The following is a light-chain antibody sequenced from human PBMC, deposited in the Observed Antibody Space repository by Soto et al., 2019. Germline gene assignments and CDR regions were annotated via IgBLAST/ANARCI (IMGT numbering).Light chain of an antibody. V-gene: IGKV3-20*01. CDR2: GAS. CDR1: QSVSSSY. CDR3: QQHGTT. J-gene: IGKJ1*01. Sequence: EIVWTSCPGTLSLSPGEGSTLSCRASQSVSSSYLAWYQQKPGQAPRLLIYGASSRATGIPDRFSGSGSGTDFTLTISRLEPEDSAVYYCQQHGTTFGQGTKVDIK.